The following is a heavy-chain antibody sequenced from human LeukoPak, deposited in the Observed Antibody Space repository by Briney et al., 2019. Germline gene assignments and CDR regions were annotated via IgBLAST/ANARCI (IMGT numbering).Heavy chain of an antibody. V-gene: IGHV3-21*01. CDR3: ARALFVGAFYGMDV. Sequence: GGSLRLSCAASGFSFSDYTMNWVRLALGKGLEWVSSISGSSNYIYYADSVKGRFTISRGNAKNSLYLQMNSLRVEDTAVYYCARALFVGAFYGMDVWGQGTTVTVSS. D-gene: IGHD1-26*01. CDR2: ISGSSNYI. CDR1: GFSFSDYT. J-gene: IGHJ6*02.